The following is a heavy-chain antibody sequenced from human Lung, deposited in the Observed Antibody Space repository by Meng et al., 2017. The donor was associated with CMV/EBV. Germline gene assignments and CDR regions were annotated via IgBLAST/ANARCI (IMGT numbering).Heavy chain of an antibody. D-gene: IGHD2-2*01. CDR2: ISSGSHYI. J-gene: IGHJ4*02. V-gene: IGHV3-21*01. Sequence: FNFNSYTMDWVRQAPGRGLEWVSAISSGSHYIYYADSVKGRFTISRDNAKNSLYLQMNSLRAEDTAVYYCVRADPTKRSSTTSCLDYWGQGTLVTVSS. CDR3: VRADPTKRSSTTSCLDY. CDR1: FNFNSYT.